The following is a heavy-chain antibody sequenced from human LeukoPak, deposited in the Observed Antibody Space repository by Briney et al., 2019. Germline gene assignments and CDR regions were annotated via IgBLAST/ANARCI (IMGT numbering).Heavy chain of an antibody. CDR1: GFFFSDYS. V-gene: IGHV3-21*01. Sequence: GGSLRLSCAASGFFFSDYSMNWVRQAPGQGLEWVSYISTSGNYRYYADSVKGRFTITRDNAKNSLYLQMNSLRADDTAVYYCSRGSYNSGWTSDYWGQGNLITVSS. CDR2: ISTSGNYR. J-gene: IGHJ4*02. D-gene: IGHD3-22*01. CDR3: SRGSYNSGWTSDY.